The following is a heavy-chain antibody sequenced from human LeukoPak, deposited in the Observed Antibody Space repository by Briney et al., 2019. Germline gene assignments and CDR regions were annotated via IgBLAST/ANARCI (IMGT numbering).Heavy chain of an antibody. CDR3: ATAFPWGAPPFDY. D-gene: IGHD1-26*01. Sequence: ASVKVSCKASGYTFTGYYMHWVRQAPGQGLEWMGWINPNSGGTNYAQKFQGWVTMTRDTSISTAYMELSSLRSEDTAVYYCATAFPWGAPPFDYWGQGTLVTVSS. CDR1: GYTFTGYY. V-gene: IGHV1-2*04. CDR2: INPNSGGT. J-gene: IGHJ4*02.